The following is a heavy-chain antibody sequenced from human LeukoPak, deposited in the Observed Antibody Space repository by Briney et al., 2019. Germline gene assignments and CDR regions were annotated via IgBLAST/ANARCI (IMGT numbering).Heavy chain of an antibody. Sequence: GASVKVSCKVPGYTLTELSMHWVRQAPGKGLEWMGGLDPEDGETIYAQKFQGRVTMTEDTSTDTAYMELSSLRSEDTAVYYCTAAGTGYYGMDVWGKGTTVTVSS. CDR3: TAAGTGYYGMDV. CDR2: LDPEDGET. V-gene: IGHV1-24*01. CDR1: GYTLTELS. D-gene: IGHD6-13*01. J-gene: IGHJ6*04.